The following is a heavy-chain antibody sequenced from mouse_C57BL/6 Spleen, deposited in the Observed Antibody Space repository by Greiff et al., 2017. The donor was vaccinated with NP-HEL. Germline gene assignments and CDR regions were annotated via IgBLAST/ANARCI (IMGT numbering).Heavy chain of an antibody. CDR2: ISYDGSN. Sequence: EVKLQESGPGLVKPSQSLSLTCSVTGYSITSGYYWNWIRQFPGNKLEWMGYISYDGSNNYNPSLKNRISITRDTSKNQFLLKLNSVTTEDTATYYCARDEEIYDGFSYAMDYWGQGTSVTVSS. D-gene: IGHD2-3*01. CDR1: GYSITSGYY. V-gene: IGHV3-6*01. CDR3: ARDEEIYDGFSYAMDY. J-gene: IGHJ4*01.